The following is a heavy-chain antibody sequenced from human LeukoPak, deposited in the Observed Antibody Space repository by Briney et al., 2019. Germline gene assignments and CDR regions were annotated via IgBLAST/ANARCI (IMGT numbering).Heavy chain of an antibody. CDR2: VFTSGSP. J-gene: IGHJ3*02. D-gene: IGHD1-7*01. Sequence: SETLSLTCDVSGGSISSGTHYWTWVRQPVGKGLEWLGRVFTSGSPTYNSSLKSRLTISLDKSKNQFSLKLSSVTAADTAVYYCARRWNYKDAFDIWGQGTMVTVSS. V-gene: IGHV4-61*02. CDR1: GGSISSGTHY. CDR3: ARRWNYKDAFDI.